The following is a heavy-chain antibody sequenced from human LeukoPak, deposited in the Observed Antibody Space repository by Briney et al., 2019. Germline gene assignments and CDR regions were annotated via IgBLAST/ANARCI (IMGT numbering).Heavy chain of an antibody. D-gene: IGHD1-26*01. CDR1: GFTFSSYT. CDR3: AKQSPYGGRFGVDDD. V-gene: IGHV3-48*01. J-gene: IGHJ4*02. Sequence: PGGSLRLSCAASGFTFSSYTMNWVRQPPGKGLEWVSNIGTSSTTIYYADSVKGRFTISRDNAKNSLYLQMNSLRAEDTAVYSCAKQSPYGGRFGVDDDWGRGTLVTVSS. CDR2: IGTSSTTI.